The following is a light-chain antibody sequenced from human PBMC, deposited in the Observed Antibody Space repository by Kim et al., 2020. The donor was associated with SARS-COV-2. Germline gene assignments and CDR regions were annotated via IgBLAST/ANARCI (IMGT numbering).Light chain of an antibody. CDR2: KDN. CDR1: TSNIRNNL. V-gene: IGLV1-51*01. Sequence: QSVLTQPPSVSAAPGQRVTISCSGGTSNIRNNLVSWYQHLPATAPKVLIYKDNKRPSGVPGRFSASKSGTSATLAITGLQPGDEGDYYCGTWDDRLDAGVFGGGTQLTVL. J-gene: IGLJ3*02. CDR3: GTWDDRLDAGV.